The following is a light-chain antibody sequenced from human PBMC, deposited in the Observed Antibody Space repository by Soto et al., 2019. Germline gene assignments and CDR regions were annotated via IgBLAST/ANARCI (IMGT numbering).Light chain of an antibody. J-gene: IGKJ1*01. CDR1: QSFRGL. CDR3: QQRDIWPWT. V-gene: IGKV3-11*01. Sequence: EVVFTQSPVTLYLSPGERATLSCRASQSFRGLLAWYQQKPGQAPRLLIYGATSRATGIPDRFSGSGSGTDFTLTISSLEPEDFAVYYCQQRDIWPWTFGQGTKVDNK. CDR2: GAT.